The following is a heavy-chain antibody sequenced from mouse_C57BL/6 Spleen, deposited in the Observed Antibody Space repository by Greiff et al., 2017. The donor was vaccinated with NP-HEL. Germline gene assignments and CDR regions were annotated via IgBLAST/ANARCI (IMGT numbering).Heavy chain of an antibody. J-gene: IGHJ2*01. Sequence: ESGPGLVKPSQSLSLTCSVTGYSITSGYYWNWIRQFPGNKLEWMGYISYDGSNNYNPSLKNRISITRDTSKNQFFLKLNSVTTEDTATYYCARAGTGDYFDYWGQGTTLTVSS. D-gene: IGHD4-1*01. CDR1: GYSITSGYY. V-gene: IGHV3-6*01. CDR2: ISYDGSN. CDR3: ARAGTGDYFDY.